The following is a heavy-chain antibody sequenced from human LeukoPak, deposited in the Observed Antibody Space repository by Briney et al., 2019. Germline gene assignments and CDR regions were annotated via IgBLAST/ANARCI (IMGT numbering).Heavy chain of an antibody. Sequence: GGSLRLSCAATGFTFSNYAMSWVRQAPGKGLEWVSVISRNGAHPYYIDSVRDRFTVSRDNSKNIMYLQMNSLRAVDAALYYCTTPGDSGWYNHWGQGTLVTVSS. CDR2: ISRNGAHP. CDR1: GFTFSNYA. J-gene: IGHJ4*02. CDR3: TTPGDSGWYNH. D-gene: IGHD6-19*01. V-gene: IGHV3-23*01.